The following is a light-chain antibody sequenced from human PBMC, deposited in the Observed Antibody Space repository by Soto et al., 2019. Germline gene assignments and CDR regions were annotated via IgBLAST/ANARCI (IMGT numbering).Light chain of an antibody. CDR1: QGIRNN. V-gene: IGKV1-16*01. CDR3: QQYDDHPFT. CDR2: DAS. Sequence: DIPLTQSPSSLSASVGDRVTITCRASQGIRNNLAWFQQRPGKVPKSLIYDASNLQSGVPSRFSGSGSGTDFTLTISSLQPEDFATYYCQQYDDHPFTFGQETKL. J-gene: IGKJ2*01.